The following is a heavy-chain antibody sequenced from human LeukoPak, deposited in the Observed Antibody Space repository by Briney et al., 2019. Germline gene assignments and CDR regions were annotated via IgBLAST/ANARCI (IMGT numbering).Heavy chain of an antibody. Sequence: GGSPRLSCAASGFTLSGYSMTWVRQSPGKGPGWVSGIRGSGGSSSYADSVKGRFTVSRDNTKNIVYLQMNSLTAEDTAVYYCAQLRGDNWGQGTLVIVSS. CDR2: IRGSGGSS. V-gene: IGHV3-23*01. CDR1: GFTLSGYS. CDR3: AQLRGDN. J-gene: IGHJ4*02. D-gene: IGHD2-2*01.